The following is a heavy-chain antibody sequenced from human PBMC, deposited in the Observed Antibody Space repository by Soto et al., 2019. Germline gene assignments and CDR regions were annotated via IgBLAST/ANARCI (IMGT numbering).Heavy chain of an antibody. J-gene: IGHJ4*02. V-gene: IGHV5-51*01. CDR3: ARRVAANPYFDF. CDR2: IFPGDSDT. D-gene: IGHD2-15*01. Sequence: GESLTISCEGSEYIFANDWIAWVLQMPGKGLEWMGIIFPGDSDTRYSPSFQGQVTISADKSINTAYLQWSSLKASDTAVYYCARRVAANPYFDFWGQGAMVTVSS. CDR1: EYIFANDW.